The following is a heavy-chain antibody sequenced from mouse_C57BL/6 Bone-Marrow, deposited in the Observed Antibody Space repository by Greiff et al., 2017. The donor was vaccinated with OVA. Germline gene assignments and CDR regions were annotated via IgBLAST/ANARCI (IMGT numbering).Heavy chain of an antibody. CDR3: TSLYWYFDV. Sequence: VHVKQSGAELVRPGASVKLSCTASGFNIKDDYMHWVKPRPEQGLEWIGWIDPENGDTEYASKFQGKATITADTSSNTAYLQLSSLTSEDTAVYYCTSLYWYFDVWGTGTTVTVSS. V-gene: IGHV14-4*01. CDR2: IDPENGDT. J-gene: IGHJ1*03. D-gene: IGHD1-1*01. CDR1: GFNIKDDY.